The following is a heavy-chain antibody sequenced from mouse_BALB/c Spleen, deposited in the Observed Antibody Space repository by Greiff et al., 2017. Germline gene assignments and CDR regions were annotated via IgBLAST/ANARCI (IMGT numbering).Heavy chain of an antibody. CDR1: GFNIKDTY. J-gene: IGHJ3*01. V-gene: IGHV14-3*02. Sequence: EVQLQQSGAELVKPGASVKLSCTASGFNIKDTYMHWVKQRPEQGLEWIGRIDPANGNTKYDPKFQGKATITADTSSNTAYLQLSSLTSEDTAVYYCARNWDEGAWFAYWGQGTLVTVSA. CDR3: ARNWDEGAWFAY. D-gene: IGHD4-1*01. CDR2: IDPANGNT.